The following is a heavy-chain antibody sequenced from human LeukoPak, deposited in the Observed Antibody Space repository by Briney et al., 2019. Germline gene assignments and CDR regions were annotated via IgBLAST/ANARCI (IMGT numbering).Heavy chain of an antibody. CDR2: ISYDGSNK. CDR1: GFTFSSYA. Sequence: GGSLRLSCAASGFTFSSYAMHWVRQAPGKGLEWVAVISYDGSNKYYADSVKGRFTISRDNSKNTPYLQMNSLRAEDTAVYYCARDAGSEFDYWGQGTLVTVSS. V-gene: IGHV3-30-3*01. J-gene: IGHJ4*02. CDR3: ARDAGSEFDY.